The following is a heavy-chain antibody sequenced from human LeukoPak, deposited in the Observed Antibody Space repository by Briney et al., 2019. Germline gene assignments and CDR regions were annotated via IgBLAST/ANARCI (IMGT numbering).Heavy chain of an antibody. J-gene: IGHJ5*02. CDR2: IYYSGST. D-gene: IGHD3-3*01. Sequence: SETLSLTCTVSGGSISSSSYYWGWIRQPPGKGLEWIGSIYYSGSTYYNPSLKSRVTISVDTSKNQFSLKLSSVTAADTAVYYCARAGYDFWSGYQNWFDPWGQGTLVTVSS. V-gene: IGHV4-39*07. CDR3: ARAGYDFWSGYQNWFDP. CDR1: GGSISSSSYY.